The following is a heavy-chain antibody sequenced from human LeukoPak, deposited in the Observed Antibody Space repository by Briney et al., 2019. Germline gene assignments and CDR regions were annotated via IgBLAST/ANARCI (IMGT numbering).Heavy chain of an antibody. CDR1: GGSISSSSYY. CDR2: IYYSGST. J-gene: IGHJ4*02. D-gene: IGHD3-22*01. Sequence: PSETLSLTFTVSGGSISSSSYYWGWIRQPPGKGLEWIGSIYYSGSTYYNPSLKSRVTISVDTSKNQFSLKLSSVTAADTAVYYCASGFSDYYASGYYFDYWGQGTLVTVSS. CDR3: ASGFSDYYASGYYFDY. V-gene: IGHV4-39*07.